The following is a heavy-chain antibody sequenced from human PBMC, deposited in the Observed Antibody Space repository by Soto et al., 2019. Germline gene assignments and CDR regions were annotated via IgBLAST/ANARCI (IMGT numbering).Heavy chain of an antibody. CDR1: GGTFSSYA. CDR2: IIPIFGTA. D-gene: IGHD2-15*01. Sequence: QVQLVQSGAEVKKPGSSVKVSCKASGGTFSSYAISWVRQAPGQGLEWMGGIIPIFGTANYAQKFQGRVTITAAEYTSTAYMELSSLRSEDTAVYYCARDGAVVVVAAPSFNWFDPWGEGPLVTVSS. J-gene: IGHJ5*02. V-gene: IGHV1-69*12. CDR3: ARDGAVVVVAAPSFNWFDP.